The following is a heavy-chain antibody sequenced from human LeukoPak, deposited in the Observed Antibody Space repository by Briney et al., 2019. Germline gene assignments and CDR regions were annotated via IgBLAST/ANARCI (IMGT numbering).Heavy chain of an antibody. CDR2: IRYDGSNK. Sequence: GGSLRLSCAASGFTFSSYGMHWVRQAPGKGLEWVAFIRYDGSNKYYADSVKGRFTISRDNAKNSLYLQMNSLRAEDTAVYYCARFYYYYYYMDVWGKGTTVTVSS. CDR3: ARFYYYYYYMDV. CDR1: GFTFSSYG. J-gene: IGHJ6*03. V-gene: IGHV3-30*02.